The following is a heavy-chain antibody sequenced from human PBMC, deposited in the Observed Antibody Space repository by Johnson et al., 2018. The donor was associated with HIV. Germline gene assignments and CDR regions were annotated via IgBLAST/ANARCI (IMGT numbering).Heavy chain of an antibody. Sequence: QVQLVESGGGLVKPGGSLRLSCAASGVTFSDYYMSWIRQAPGKGLEWISYISSGGSTKYYADSVKGRFTISRDNAKNTLYLQMNSLRAEDTAVYYCALGGSWYAFDIWGQGTMVTVSS. J-gene: IGHJ3*02. CDR3: ALGGSWYAFDI. V-gene: IGHV3-11*01. D-gene: IGHD2-15*01. CDR2: ISSGGSTK. CDR1: GVTFSDYY.